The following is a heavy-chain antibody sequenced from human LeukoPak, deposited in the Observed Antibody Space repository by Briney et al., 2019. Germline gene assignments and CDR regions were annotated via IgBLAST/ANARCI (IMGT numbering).Heavy chain of an antibody. CDR3: AKDISPQQLAPVLDY. V-gene: IGHV3-23*01. CDR2: ISGSGGST. Sequence: GGSLRLSCAASGFTFSSYGMSWVRQAPGKGLEWVSAISGSGGSTYYADSVKGRFTISRDNSKNTLYLQMNSLRAEDTAVYYCAKDISPQQLAPVLDYWGQGTLVTVSS. CDR1: GFTFSSYG. J-gene: IGHJ4*02. D-gene: IGHD6-13*01.